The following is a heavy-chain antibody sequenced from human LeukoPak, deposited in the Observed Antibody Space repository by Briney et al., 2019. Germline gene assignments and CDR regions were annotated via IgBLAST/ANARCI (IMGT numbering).Heavy chain of an antibody. V-gene: IGHV5-51*01. D-gene: IGHD3-10*01. CDR2: ISPGDSET. Sequence: KLGESLKISRKGSGYSFTKYWIGWVRQMPGKGLEWMGIISPGDSETRYSPSFQGQVTISADKSISTAYVHWSSLKASDTAIYYCATYAGTSSKYFQYWGQGTLVTVSS. CDR1: GYSFTKYW. CDR3: ATYAGTSSKYFQY. J-gene: IGHJ1*01.